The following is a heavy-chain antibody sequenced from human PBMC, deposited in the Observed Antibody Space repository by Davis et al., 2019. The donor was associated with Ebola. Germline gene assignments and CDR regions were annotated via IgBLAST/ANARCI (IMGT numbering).Heavy chain of an antibody. V-gene: IGHV4-31*03. D-gene: IGHD3-10*01. Sequence: PSETLSLTCTVSGGSISSGGYYWSWIRQHPGKGLEWIGYIYYSGSTYYNPSLKSRVTISVDTSKNQFSLKLSSVTAADTAVYYCARHSGEFASAFDIWGQGTMVTVSS. CDR2: IYYSGST. CDR1: GGSISSGGYY. CDR3: ARHSGEFASAFDI. J-gene: IGHJ3*02.